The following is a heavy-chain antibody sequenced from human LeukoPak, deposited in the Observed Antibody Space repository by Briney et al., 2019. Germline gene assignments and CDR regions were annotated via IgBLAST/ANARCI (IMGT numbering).Heavy chain of an antibody. Sequence: GGSLRRSCAASGFTFSSYSMNWLRHAPGKGLEWVSSISSSSSYIYYADSLQGRFSISRDNAKNSLYLQMNSLRAEDTAVYYCASDSSGYCWGQGTLVTVSS. CDR1: GFTFSSYS. D-gene: IGHD3-22*01. CDR3: ASDSSGYC. CDR2: ISSSSSYI. J-gene: IGHJ4*02. V-gene: IGHV3-21*01.